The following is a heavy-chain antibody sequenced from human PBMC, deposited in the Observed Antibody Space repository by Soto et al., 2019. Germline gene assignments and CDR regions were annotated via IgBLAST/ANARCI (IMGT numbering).Heavy chain of an antibody. J-gene: IGHJ4*02. V-gene: IGHV4-31*01. CDR2: IYHSGRT. D-gene: IGHD2-15*01. Sequence: QVQLQESGPGLVKPSETLSLTCTVSGGSISNGYYYGSWVRQNPGKGLECIGHIYHSGRTYYNPSIKSALSISIDTSKNQFSLHLSSVTAADTAVYYGARWVEVSLDYFDSWGQGNPVTVSS. CDR3: ARWVEVSLDYFDS. CDR1: GGSISNGYYY.